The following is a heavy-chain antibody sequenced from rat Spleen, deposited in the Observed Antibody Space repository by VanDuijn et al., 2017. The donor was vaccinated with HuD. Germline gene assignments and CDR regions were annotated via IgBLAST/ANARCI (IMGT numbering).Heavy chain of an antibody. Sequence: QVQLKESEPDLVQPSQTLSLTCTVSGFSFTSYHVHWVRQPPGKGLEWMGRIQSGGNTDYSSALKSRLSISRDTTKSQVFLKMNSRQTEEPAMYFCARSPQLGAWYFDFWGPGTMVTVSS. V-gene: IGHV2-27*01. D-gene: IGHD5-1*01. J-gene: IGHJ1*01. CDR2: IQSGGNT. CDR3: ARSPQLGAWYFDF. CDR1: GFSFTSYH.